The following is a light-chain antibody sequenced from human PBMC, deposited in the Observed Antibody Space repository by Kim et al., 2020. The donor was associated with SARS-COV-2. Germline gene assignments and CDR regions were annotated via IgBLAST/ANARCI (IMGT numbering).Light chain of an antibody. CDR2: EDN. CDR1: SGSIASNY. Sequence: GKTVTISCTGSSGSIASNYVQWFQQRPGSAPTTVIYEDNQRLSGVPDRFSGSIDSSSNSASLTISGLKTEDEADYYCQSYDSSNQVFGGGTQLTVL. J-gene: IGLJ3*02. CDR3: QSYDSSNQV. V-gene: IGLV6-57*02.